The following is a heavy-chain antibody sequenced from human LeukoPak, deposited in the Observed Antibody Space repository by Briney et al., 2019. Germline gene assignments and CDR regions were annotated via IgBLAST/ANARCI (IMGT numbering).Heavy chain of an antibody. Sequence: SQTLSLTCTVSGGSISSGSYYWSWIRQPAGKGLEWIGRIYTSGSTNYNPSLKSRVTISVDTSKNQFSLKLSSVTAADTAVYYCARVRTIVVVVLYYYYMDVWGKGTTVTVSS. CDR1: GGSISSGSYY. D-gene: IGHD2-2*01. J-gene: IGHJ6*03. CDR3: ARVRTIVVVVLYYYYMDV. CDR2: IYTSGST. V-gene: IGHV4-61*02.